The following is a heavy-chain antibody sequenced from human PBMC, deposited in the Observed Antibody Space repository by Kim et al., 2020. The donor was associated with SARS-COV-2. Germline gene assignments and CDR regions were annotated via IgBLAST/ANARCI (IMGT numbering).Heavy chain of an antibody. CDR1: GFTFSSYA. D-gene: IGHD3-10*01. Sequence: GGSLRLSCAASGFTFSSYAMHWVRQAPGKGLEWVAVISYDGSNKYYADSVKGRFTISRDNSKNTLYLQMNSLRAEDTAVYYCAREGDRGFGELLCDYWGQGTLVTVSS. CDR2: ISYDGSNK. CDR3: AREGDRGFGELLCDY. V-gene: IGHV3-30*04. J-gene: IGHJ4*02.